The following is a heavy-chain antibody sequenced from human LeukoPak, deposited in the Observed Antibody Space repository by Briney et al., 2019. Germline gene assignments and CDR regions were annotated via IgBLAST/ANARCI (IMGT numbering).Heavy chain of an antibody. Sequence: SETLSLTCTVSGGSISSDYWQWIRQPPGKGPEWIGYIYNSGSNNYNPSLKSRVTISIGTSKNQFSLKLTSVTAADTAVYYCATRGYWGQGTLVTVSS. CDR2: IYNSGSN. V-gene: IGHV4-59*08. CDR3: ATRGY. D-gene: IGHD3-10*01. J-gene: IGHJ4*02. CDR1: GGSISSDY.